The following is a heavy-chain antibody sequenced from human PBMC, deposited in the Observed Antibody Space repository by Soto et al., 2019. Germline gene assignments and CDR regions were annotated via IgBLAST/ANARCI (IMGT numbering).Heavy chain of an antibody. D-gene: IGHD2-15*01. CDR3: ATGGGFIEGRMVWFDP. CDR1: NGSFSDYS. Sequence: QVQLQQLGAGLLKPSVTVSLTCGVYNGSFSDYSWNWIRQPPGKGLEWIGEINHRGTFNYNPSLKSRVPLSVDTSRNQFSLKVKSVTAADTAVYYCATGGGFIEGRMVWFDPWGQGTLVTVSS. J-gene: IGHJ5*02. CDR2: INHRGTF. V-gene: IGHV4-34*01.